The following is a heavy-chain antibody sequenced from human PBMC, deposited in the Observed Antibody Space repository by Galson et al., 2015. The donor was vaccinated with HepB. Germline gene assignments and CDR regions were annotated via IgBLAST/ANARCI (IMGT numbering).Heavy chain of an antibody. CDR3: ARDPWAYDSSGYYYYPQLNFDY. Sequence: SVKVSCKASGYTFTGYYMHWVRQAPGQGLEWMGWINPNSGGTNYAQKFQGRVTMTRDTSISTAYMELSRLRSDDTAVYYCARDPWAYDSSGYYYYPQLNFDYWGQGTLVTVSS. D-gene: IGHD3-22*01. CDR2: INPNSGGT. J-gene: IGHJ4*02. V-gene: IGHV1-2*02. CDR1: GYTFTGYY.